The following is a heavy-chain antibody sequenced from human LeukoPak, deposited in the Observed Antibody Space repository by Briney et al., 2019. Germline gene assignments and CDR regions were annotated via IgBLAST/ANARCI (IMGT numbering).Heavy chain of an antibody. CDR2: INPNSGGT. Sequence: GASVKVSCKGSGYTFTGYYMHWVRQAPGQGLEWMGWINPNSGGTNYAQKFQGRVTMTRDTSISTAYMELSRLRSDDTAVYYCARGDRTETRLRYFDWLMDVWGQGTTVTVSS. CDR1: GYTFTGYY. D-gene: IGHD3-9*01. V-gene: IGHV1-2*02. CDR3: ARGDRTETRLRYFDWLMDV. J-gene: IGHJ6*02.